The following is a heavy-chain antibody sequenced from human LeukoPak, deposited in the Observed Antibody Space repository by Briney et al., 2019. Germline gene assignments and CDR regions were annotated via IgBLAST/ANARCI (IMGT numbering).Heavy chain of an antibody. Sequence: PSETLSLTCTVSGGSVSSSNYYWGWIRQPPGKGLEWIGSIYYSGSTYYNPSLKSRVTISVDTSKNQFSLKLSSVTAADTAVYYCASGRTTGYYDSSGYYSPFDYWGQGTLVTVSS. J-gene: IGHJ4*02. CDR1: GGSVSSSNYY. D-gene: IGHD3-22*01. CDR3: ASGRTTGYYDSSGYYSPFDY. V-gene: IGHV4-39*01. CDR2: IYYSGST.